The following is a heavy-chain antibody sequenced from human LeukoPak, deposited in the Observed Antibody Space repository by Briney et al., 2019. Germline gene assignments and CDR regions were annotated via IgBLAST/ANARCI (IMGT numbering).Heavy chain of an antibody. J-gene: IGHJ4*02. Sequence: ASVKVSCKVSGYTLTELSMHWVRQAPGKGLEWMGGFDPEDGETIYAQKFQGRVTMTEDTSTDTAYMELSSLRSEDTAVYYCARWSALEWLRHFDYWGQGTLVTVSS. CDR2: FDPEDGET. D-gene: IGHD3-3*01. CDR3: ARWSALEWLRHFDY. CDR1: GYTLTELS. V-gene: IGHV1-24*01.